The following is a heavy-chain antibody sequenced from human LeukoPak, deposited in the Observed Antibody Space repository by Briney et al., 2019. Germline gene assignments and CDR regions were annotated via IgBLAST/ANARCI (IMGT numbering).Heavy chain of an antibody. CDR2: ISGSGGST. CDR1: GFTFSSYA. J-gene: IGHJ6*02. CDR3: AEGYYYGMDV. Sequence: GRSLRLSCAASGFTFSSYAMSWVRQAPGEGLEWVSAISGSGGSTYYADSGKGRFTLSRDNSKNTLYLQMNSLRAEDTAVYYCAEGYYYGMDVWGQGATVTVSS. V-gene: IGHV3-23*01.